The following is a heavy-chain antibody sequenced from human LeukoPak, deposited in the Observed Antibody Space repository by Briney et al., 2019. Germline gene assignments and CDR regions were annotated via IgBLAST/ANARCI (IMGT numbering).Heavy chain of an antibody. Sequence: PGGSLRLSCAGSGFTFSTYAMIWVRQAPGKRLEWVSAISESGGATYYADSVKGRFTISRDNSKNTLYLQMNSLRAEDTAVYYCAKGPFSAGSRNFDYWGQGTLVTVSS. CDR2: ISESGGAT. CDR1: GFTFSTYA. V-gene: IGHV3-23*01. J-gene: IGHJ4*02. CDR3: AKGPFSAGSRNFDY.